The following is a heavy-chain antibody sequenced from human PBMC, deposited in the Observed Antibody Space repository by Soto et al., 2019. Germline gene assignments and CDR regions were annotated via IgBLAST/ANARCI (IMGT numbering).Heavy chain of an antibody. CDR1: GFNFGGSW. J-gene: IGHJ4*02. Sequence: GESLKISCKASGFNFGGSWIGWVRQMPGKGLEWMGIIYPGDSDTRYSPSFQGQVTISADKSISTVYLQWRSLKPSDTAKYYCARGGFIGTLPDFWGQGTRVTVSS. D-gene: IGHD1-7*01. CDR3: ARGGFIGTLPDF. CDR2: IYPGDSDT. V-gene: IGHV5-51*01.